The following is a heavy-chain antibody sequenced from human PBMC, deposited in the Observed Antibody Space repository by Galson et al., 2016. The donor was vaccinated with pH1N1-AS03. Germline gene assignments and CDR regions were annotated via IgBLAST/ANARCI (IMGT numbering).Heavy chain of an antibody. CDR3: ARDLNWDNA. Sequence: SLRLSCAASGFTFNSYWMTWVRQAPGKGLEWVANIKPDGGDKHYVDSVKGRFTISRDNAKNSLYLQMHSLRVEDTAVYYCARDLNWDNAWGQGTLVTVSS. V-gene: IGHV3-7*01. CDR2: IKPDGGDK. J-gene: IGHJ5*02. CDR1: GFTFNSYW.